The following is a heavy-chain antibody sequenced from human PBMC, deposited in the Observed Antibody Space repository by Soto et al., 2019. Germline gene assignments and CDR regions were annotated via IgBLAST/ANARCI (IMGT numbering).Heavy chain of an antibody. CDR3: ATSPIAVAGTGAFDI. CDR2: FDPEDGET. J-gene: IGHJ3*02. CDR1: GYTLTELS. Sequence: ASVQVSCMVSGYTLTELSMHWVRHAPGKGLEWMGGFDPEDGETIYAQKFQGRVTMTEDTSTDTAYMELSSLRSEDTAVYYCATSPIAVAGTGAFDIWGQGTMVTVSS. V-gene: IGHV1-24*01. D-gene: IGHD6-19*01.